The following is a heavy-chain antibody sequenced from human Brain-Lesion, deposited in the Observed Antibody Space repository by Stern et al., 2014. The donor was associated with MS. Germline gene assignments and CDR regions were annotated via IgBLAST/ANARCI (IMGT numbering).Heavy chain of an antibody. Sequence: VQLVESGGGVVQPGRPLRLSCVASGFTFGSCAMHWVRQAPGKGLEWVAGESYDGSNKYYADSVKGRFTISRDNSQNTLYMQMSSLRPEDTAVYYCAKDRQYLTYFFDHWGQGSLVTVSS. CDR1: GFTFGSCA. J-gene: IGHJ5*02. V-gene: IGHV3-30*18. CDR3: AKDRQYLTYFFDH. CDR2: ESYDGSNK. D-gene: IGHD2/OR15-2a*01.